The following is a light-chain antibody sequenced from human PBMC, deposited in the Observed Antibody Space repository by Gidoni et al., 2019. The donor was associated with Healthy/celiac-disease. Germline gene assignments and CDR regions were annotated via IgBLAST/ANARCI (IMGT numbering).Light chain of an antibody. CDR2: LGS. V-gene: IGKV2-28*01. CDR1: PSLLHSNGYNY. CDR3: MQALQTWT. J-gene: IGKJ1*01. Sequence: DIVMTQSPLSLPVTPGEPASISCRSSPSLLHSNGYNYLDWYLQKPGQSPQLLIYLGSNRASGVPDRFSGSGSGTDFTLKISRVEAEDVGVYYCMQALQTWTFGQXTKVEIK.